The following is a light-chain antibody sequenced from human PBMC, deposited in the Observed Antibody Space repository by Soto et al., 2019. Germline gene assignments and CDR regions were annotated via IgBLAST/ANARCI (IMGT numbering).Light chain of an antibody. CDR1: SSDVGSYNL. CDR3: CSWAGSNTFYF. Sequence: QSVLTQPASVSGSPGQSITISCTGTSSDVGSYNLVSWYQQLPGKAPYLIIYEVSKRPSGVSNRFSGSKSGNTASLTISVLQAEDEADYYCCSWAGSNTFYFFGTGTKVTVL. V-gene: IGLV2-23*02. CDR2: EVS. J-gene: IGLJ1*01.